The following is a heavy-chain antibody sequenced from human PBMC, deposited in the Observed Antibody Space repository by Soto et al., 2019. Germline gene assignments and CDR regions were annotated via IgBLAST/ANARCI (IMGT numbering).Heavy chain of an antibody. D-gene: IGHD5-12*01. CDR2: INHSGST. CDR1: GGSVNSATYY. CDR3: ARGVATVVTSYFDY. J-gene: IGHJ4*02. Sequence: SETLSLTCSVYGGSVNSATYYWTWIRQPPGKGLEWIGEINHSGSTNYNPSLKSRVTISVDTSKNQFSLKLSSVTAADTAVYYCARGVATVVTSYFDYWGQGTLVTVSS. V-gene: IGHV4-61*01.